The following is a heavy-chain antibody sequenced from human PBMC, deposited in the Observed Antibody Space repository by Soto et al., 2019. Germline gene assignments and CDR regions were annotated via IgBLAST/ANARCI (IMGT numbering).Heavy chain of an antibody. D-gene: IGHD5-18*01. V-gene: IGHV3-21*01. CDR3: ARVRSYSYGQGDGMDV. CDR2: ISSSSGYI. J-gene: IGHJ6*02. Sequence: EVQLVESGGGLVKPGGSLRLSCAASGFTFSTYSMNWVRQAPGKGLEWVSSISSSSGYIYYADSVKGRFTISRDDAKNSLSLQMNSRRAEDTAVYYCARVRSYSYGQGDGMDVWGQGTTVTVSS. CDR1: GFTFSTYS.